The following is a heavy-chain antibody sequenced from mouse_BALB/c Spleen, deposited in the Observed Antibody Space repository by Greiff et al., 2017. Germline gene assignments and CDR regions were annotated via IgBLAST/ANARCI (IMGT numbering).Heavy chain of an antibody. J-gene: IGHJ1*01. CDR1: GFSLTSYG. CDR2: IWSGGST. V-gene: IGHV2-2*02. Sequence: VKVVESGPGLVQPSQSLSITCTVSGFSLTSYGVHWVRQSPGKGLEWLGVIWSGGSTDYNAAFISRLSISKDNSKSQVFFKMNSLQANDTAIYYCARNGGYFDVWGAGTTVTVSS. CDR3: ARNGGYFDV.